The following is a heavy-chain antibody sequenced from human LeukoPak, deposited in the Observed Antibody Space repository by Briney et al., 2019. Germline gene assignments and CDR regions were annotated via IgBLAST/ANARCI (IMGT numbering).Heavy chain of an antibody. CDR3: AKDPLVGAASSDY. D-gene: IGHD1-26*01. V-gene: IGHV3-53*01. J-gene: IGHJ4*02. Sequence: GGSLRLSCAASGFTVSSNYMNWVRQAPGKGLEWVSVLYSGGDTYYADSVKGRFTISRDNSKNTLYLQMNSLRAEDTAIYYCAKDPLVGAASSDYWGQGTLVTVSS. CDR2: LYSGGDT. CDR1: GFTVSSNY.